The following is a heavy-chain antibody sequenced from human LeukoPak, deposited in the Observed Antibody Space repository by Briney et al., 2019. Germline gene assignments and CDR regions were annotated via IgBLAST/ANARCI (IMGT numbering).Heavy chain of an antibody. J-gene: IGHJ4*02. CDR2: IYSGGDT. CDR3: ARPGYSSGAFDY. Sequence: PRGSPRLSCAASGLTATSNYMSWICQAPGKGLEWVSVIYSGGDTYYADSVKGRFTISRDNSKNTLYLQMNSLRAEDTAVYYCARPGYSSGAFDYRGRGTLGTVSS. V-gene: IGHV3-53*01. D-gene: IGHD6-13*01. CDR1: GLTATSNY.